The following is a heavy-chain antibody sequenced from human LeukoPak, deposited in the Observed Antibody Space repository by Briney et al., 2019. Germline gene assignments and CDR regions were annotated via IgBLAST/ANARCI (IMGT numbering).Heavy chain of an antibody. CDR2: ISSSSSYI. J-gene: IGHJ3*02. CDR3: ARVKTYNRNDALDI. Sequence: GGSLRLSCAAAGFTFSSYSINWVRQAPGKGLEWVSFISSSSSYIYYADSVKGRFTISRDNAKNSLSLQMNSLRAEDTAVYYCARVKTYNRNDALDIWGQGTMVTVSS. CDR1: GFTFSSYS. D-gene: IGHD1-1*01. V-gene: IGHV3-21*01.